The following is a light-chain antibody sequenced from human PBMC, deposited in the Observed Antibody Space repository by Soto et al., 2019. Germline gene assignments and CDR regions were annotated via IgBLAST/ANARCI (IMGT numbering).Light chain of an antibody. CDR2: RDS. CDR1: NIGSKN. J-gene: IGLJ3*02. V-gene: IGLV3-9*01. Sequence: SYELTQPLSVSVALGQTARITCGGNNIGSKNVHWYPQKPGQAPVLVIYRDSNRPSGIPERFSGSNSGNTATLTISRAQAGDEADYYCQVWDSSSGVFGGGTKLTVL. CDR3: QVWDSSSGV.